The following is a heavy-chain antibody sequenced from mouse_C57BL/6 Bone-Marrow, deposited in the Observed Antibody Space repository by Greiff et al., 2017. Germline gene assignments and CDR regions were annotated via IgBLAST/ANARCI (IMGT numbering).Heavy chain of an antibody. CDR3: ARCYSAMDY. Sequence: VQLQQSGAELVKPGASVKISCKASGYAFSGYWKNWVKQRPGKGLEWIGQIYPGDGDTNYNGKFKGKATLTADKSSSTAYMQLSSLTSEDSAVYFCARCYSAMDYWGQGTSVTVSS. D-gene: IGHD2-12*01. J-gene: IGHJ4*01. CDR1: GYAFSGYW. CDR2: IYPGDGDT. V-gene: IGHV1-80*01.